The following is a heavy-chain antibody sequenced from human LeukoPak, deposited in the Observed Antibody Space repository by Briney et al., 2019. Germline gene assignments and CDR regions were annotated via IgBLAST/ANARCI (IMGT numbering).Heavy chain of an antibody. CDR2: ISDYGRTT. V-gene: IGHV3-23*01. Sequence: GGSLRLSCAASGFTFTDYAIYWVRQAPGRGLEWVSGISDYGRTTYYADSVKGRFTVSRDNSRNTLYLQMNSLRAEDTAVYYGAKDPLGGSRGQKSDYWGQGTLVTVSS. D-gene: IGHD2-15*01. CDR3: AKDPLGGSRGQKSDY. CDR1: GFTFTDYA. J-gene: IGHJ4*02.